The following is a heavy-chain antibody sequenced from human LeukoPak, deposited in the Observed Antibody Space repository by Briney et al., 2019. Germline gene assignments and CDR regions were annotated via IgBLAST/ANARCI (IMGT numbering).Heavy chain of an antibody. CDR1: GFTFSSYS. D-gene: IGHD3-9*01. CDR2: ISSSSSYI. V-gene: IGHV3-21*01. J-gene: IGHJ3*02. CDR3: ARDRGVNYDILTGYVANAFDI. Sequence: GGSLRLSCAASGFTFSSYSMNWVRQAPGKGLEWVSSISSSSSYIYYADSVKGRFTVSRDNAKNSLYLQMNSLRAEDTAVYYCARDRGVNYDILTGYVANAFDIWGQGTMVTVSS.